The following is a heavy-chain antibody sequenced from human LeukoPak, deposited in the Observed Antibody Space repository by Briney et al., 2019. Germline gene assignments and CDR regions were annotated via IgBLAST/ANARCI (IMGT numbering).Heavy chain of an antibody. V-gene: IGHV7-4-1*02. CDR2: INTNTGNP. CDR3: ARMDGSRDTIFGVVSYYYYYLDV. J-gene: IGHJ6*03. Sequence: ASVKVSYKASGYTFTSCGLNWVRQAPGQGLEWMGRINTNTGNPTYAQAFTGPFVFSLDTSVSTAYLHINTLKPEDTAVYYCARMDGSRDTIFGVVSYYYYYLDVWGKGTTVTVSS. D-gene: IGHD3-3*01. CDR1: GYTFTSCG.